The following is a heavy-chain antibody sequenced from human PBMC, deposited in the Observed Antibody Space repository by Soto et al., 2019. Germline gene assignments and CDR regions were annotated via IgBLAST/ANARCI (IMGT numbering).Heavy chain of an antibody. CDR3: ARRVGATRGGYYYGMDV. CDR2: IYSGGST. V-gene: IGHV3-66*04. D-gene: IGHD1-26*01. J-gene: IGHJ6*02. CDR1: SSNY. Sequence: SSNYMSWVRQAPGKGLEWVSVIYSGGSTYYADSVKGRFTISRDNSKNTLYLQMNSLRAEDTAVYYCARRVGATRGGYYYGMDVWGQGTTVTVSS.